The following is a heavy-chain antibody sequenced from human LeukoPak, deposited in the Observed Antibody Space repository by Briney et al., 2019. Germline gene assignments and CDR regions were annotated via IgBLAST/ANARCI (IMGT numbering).Heavy chain of an antibody. V-gene: IGHV3-23*01. Sequence: GGSLRLSCAASGFTFSSYTMNWVRQAPGKGLEWVSAISGSGGSTYYADSVKGRFTISRDNSKNTLYLQMNSLRAEDTALYYCTRSSGWYGISWGQGTLVTVSS. CDR3: TRSSGWYGIS. CDR2: ISGSGGST. CDR1: GFTFSSYT. J-gene: IGHJ4*02. D-gene: IGHD6-19*01.